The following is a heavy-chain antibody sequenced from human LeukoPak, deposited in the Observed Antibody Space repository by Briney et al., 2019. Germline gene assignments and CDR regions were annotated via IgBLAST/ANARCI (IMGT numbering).Heavy chain of an antibody. Sequence: GGSLRLSCAASGFTFSSYAMSWVRQAPGKGLEWVSAISGSGGSTYYADSVKGRFTISRDNSKNTLYLQMNSLRAEDTAVYYCAKEYIWFGELSTDAFDIWGQGTMATVSS. J-gene: IGHJ3*02. CDR2: ISGSGGST. V-gene: IGHV3-23*01. D-gene: IGHD3-10*01. CDR3: AKEYIWFGELSTDAFDI. CDR1: GFTFSSYA.